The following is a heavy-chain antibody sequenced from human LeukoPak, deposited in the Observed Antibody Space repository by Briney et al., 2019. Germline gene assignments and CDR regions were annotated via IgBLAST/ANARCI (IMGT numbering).Heavy chain of an antibody. CDR3: ASYLTSIPSGMDA. CDR1: GFTFSRYW. J-gene: IGHJ6*02. Sequence: PGGSLRLSCAASGFTFSRYWMHWLRQAPGKGPVWVSRISTDGSSTSYADSVKGRFTISRDNGKNTLYLQLNSLRAEDTAVYYCASYLTSIPSGMDAWGQGTTVTVSS. V-gene: IGHV3-74*01. CDR2: ISTDGSST. D-gene: IGHD2/OR15-2a*01.